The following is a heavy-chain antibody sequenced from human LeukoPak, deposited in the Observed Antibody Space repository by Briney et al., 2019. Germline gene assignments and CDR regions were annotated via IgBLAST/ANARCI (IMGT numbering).Heavy chain of an antibody. D-gene: IGHD3-10*01. J-gene: IGHJ4*02. CDR3: AKDRGYYYGYFDY. CDR1: GFTFSSYG. V-gene: IGHV3-30*18. CDR2: ISYDGSNK. Sequence: GGSLRLSCAASGFTFSSYGMPWVRQAPGKGLEWVAVISYDGSNKYYADSVKGRFTISRDNSKNTLYLQMNSLRAEDTAVYYCAKDRGYYYGYFDYWGQGTLVTVSS.